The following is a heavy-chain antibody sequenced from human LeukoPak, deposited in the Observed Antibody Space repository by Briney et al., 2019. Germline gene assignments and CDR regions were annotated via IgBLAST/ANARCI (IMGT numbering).Heavy chain of an antibody. CDR2: IYHSGIT. D-gene: IGHD3-10*01. J-gene: IGHJ4*02. CDR1: GDSISSSYY. V-gene: IGHV4-38-2*02. Sequence: SETLSLTCTVSGDSISSSYYWGWIRQPPGKGLEWIGSIYHSGITYYNPSLKSRVTISADTSKNQFSLKLNSVTAADTAVYYCARRGDSWGQGTLVTVSS. CDR3: ARRGDS.